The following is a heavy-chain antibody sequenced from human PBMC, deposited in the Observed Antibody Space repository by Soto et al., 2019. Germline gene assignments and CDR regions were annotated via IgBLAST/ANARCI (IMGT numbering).Heavy chain of an antibody. V-gene: IGHV1-46*01. J-gene: IGHJ4*02. CDR1: GYTLANYY. D-gene: IGHD5-18*01. Sequence: ASVKVSCKASGYTLANYYMHWIRQAPGQGLEWMGIINPSFGSTTYAQKFQGRVIMTRDTSTSTVYMELSSLRSEDTAVYYCARVDGFTYPNDYWGQGTLVTVSS. CDR2: INPSFGST. CDR3: ARVDGFTYPNDY.